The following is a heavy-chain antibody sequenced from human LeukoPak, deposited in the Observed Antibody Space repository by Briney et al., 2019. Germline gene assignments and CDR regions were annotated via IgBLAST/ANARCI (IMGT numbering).Heavy chain of an antibody. D-gene: IGHD3-10*01. CDR2: ISSSSNTI. CDR1: GFTFSTYS. CDR3: ASPYGPAQASDI. V-gene: IGHV3-48*02. Sequence: PGGSLRLSCAASGFTFSTYSINWVRQAPGKGLEWVSYISSSSNTIYYADSVRGRFTISRDNAKNSLYLQMNSLRDEDTAVYYCASPYGPAQASDIWGQGTMVTVSS. J-gene: IGHJ3*02.